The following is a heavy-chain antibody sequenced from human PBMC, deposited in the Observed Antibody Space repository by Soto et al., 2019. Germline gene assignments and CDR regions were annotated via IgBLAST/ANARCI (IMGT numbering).Heavy chain of an antibody. J-gene: IGHJ4*02. Sequence: EVQLVQSGAEVKKPGESLRISCKGSGYSFTSYWISWVRQMPGKGLEWMGRIDPSDSYTNYSPSFQGHVTISADKSIXTAYLQWSSLKASDTAMYYCARHKYYYDSSGDFDYWGQGTLVTVSS. CDR2: IDPSDSYT. CDR1: GYSFTSYW. V-gene: IGHV5-10-1*01. D-gene: IGHD3-22*01. CDR3: ARHKYYYDSSGDFDY.